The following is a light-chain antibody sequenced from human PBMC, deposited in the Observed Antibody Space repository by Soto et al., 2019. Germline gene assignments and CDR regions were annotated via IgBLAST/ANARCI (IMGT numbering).Light chain of an antibody. Sequence: SALTQPASVSGSPGQSITISCTGTGSDIGTYNYVSWYQHHPGKAPKFIIYDVTNRPSGVSDRFSGSKSGNTASLTISGLQAEDEADYFYKSYTSASTYVFGTGTKVTVL. CDR2: DVT. CDR1: GSDIGTYNY. J-gene: IGLJ1*01. CDR3: KSYTSASTYV. V-gene: IGLV2-14*03.